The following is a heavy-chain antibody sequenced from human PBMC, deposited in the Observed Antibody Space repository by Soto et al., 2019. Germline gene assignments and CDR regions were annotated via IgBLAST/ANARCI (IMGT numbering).Heavy chain of an antibody. CDR2: IDNSGST. D-gene: IGHD3-3*01. CDR3: ARGCQDFWRGPFDY. Sequence: SETLSLTCTVSAGSISNYFCNWIRQPAGKGLEWIGRIDNSGSTNYNPSLKSRVTMSSDTSRNQFSLKLNSVTAADTAVYYCARGCQDFWRGPFDYWGQGAVGTVS. CDR1: AGSISNYF. V-gene: IGHV4-4*07. J-gene: IGHJ4*02.